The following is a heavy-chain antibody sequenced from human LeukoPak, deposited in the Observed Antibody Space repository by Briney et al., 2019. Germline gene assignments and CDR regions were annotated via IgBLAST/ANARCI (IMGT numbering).Heavy chain of an antibody. CDR3: ANPRYDSSGHYYVD. V-gene: IGHV1-69*13. D-gene: IGHD3-22*01. Sequence: ASVKVSCKASGGTFSSYAISWVRQAPGQGLEWMGGIIPIFGTANYAQKFRGRVTITADESTSTAYMELSSLRSEDTAVYYCANPRYDSSGHYYVDWGQGTLVTVSS. CDR1: GGTFSSYA. J-gene: IGHJ4*02. CDR2: IIPIFGTA.